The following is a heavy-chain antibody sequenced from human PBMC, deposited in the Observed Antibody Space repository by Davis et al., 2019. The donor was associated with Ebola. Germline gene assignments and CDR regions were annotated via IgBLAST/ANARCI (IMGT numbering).Heavy chain of an antibody. CDR2: ISSSGTYI. J-gene: IGHJ2*01. CDR1: GFSFSDYA. Sequence: GESLKISCTASGFSFSDYAMNWIRQAPGLGLEWVSSISSSGTYIHYADSVNGRFTISRDNAKESLFLQMSSLGFEDTAVYYCSVSHTYLDLWGRGSLVTVS. V-gene: IGHV3-21*01. D-gene: IGHD5/OR15-5a*01. CDR3: SVSHTYLDL.